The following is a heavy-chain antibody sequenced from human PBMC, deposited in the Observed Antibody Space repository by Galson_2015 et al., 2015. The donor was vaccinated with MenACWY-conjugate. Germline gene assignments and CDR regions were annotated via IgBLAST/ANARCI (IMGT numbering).Heavy chain of an antibody. V-gene: IGHV3-53*01. CDR2: IYSGGST. J-gene: IGHJ6*03. CDR3: ARAGSENCRTTNCLSLGAKFSYYYYMDV. CDR1: GFTVNTNY. D-gene: IGHD2-2*01. Sequence: SLRLSCAASGFTVNTNYMTWVRQAPGKGLEWVSIIYSGGSTYYPDSVRGRFTISRDNSKNTLYLQVDSLRADDTAVYYCARAGSENCRTTNCLSLGAKFSYYYYMDVWGKGTTVTVSS.